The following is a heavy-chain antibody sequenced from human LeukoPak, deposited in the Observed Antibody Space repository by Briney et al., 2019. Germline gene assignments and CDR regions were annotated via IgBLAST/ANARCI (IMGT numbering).Heavy chain of an antibody. CDR1: GGSFSGYY. CDR2: INHSGST. D-gene: IGHD4-17*01. CDR3: ALVPRWNGDYYFDY. V-gene: IGHV4-34*01. Sequence: SETLSLTCAVYGGSFSGYYWSWIRQPPGKWLEWIGEINHSGSTNYNPSLKTRVTISVDTSKNQFSLKLSSVTAADTAVYYCALVPRWNGDYYFDYWGQGTLVTVSS. J-gene: IGHJ4*02.